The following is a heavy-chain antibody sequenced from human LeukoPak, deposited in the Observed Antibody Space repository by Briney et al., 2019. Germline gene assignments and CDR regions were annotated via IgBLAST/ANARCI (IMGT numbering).Heavy chain of an antibody. CDR1: GFGFSDDS. D-gene: IGHD3-22*01. CDR3: ARDYIGSGSGSFDL. Sequence: GGSLRLSCAASGFGFSDDSMSWLRQAPGKGLEWISYISSSGATVYYADSVKGRFTISSDNARNSLYLQMNSLRAEDTAVFYCARDYIGSGSGSFDLWGQGTLVTVSS. CDR2: ISSSGATV. V-gene: IGHV3-11*04. J-gene: IGHJ4*02.